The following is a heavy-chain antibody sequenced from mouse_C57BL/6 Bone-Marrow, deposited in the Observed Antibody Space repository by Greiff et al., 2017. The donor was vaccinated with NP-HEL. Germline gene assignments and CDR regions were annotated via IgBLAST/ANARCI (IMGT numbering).Heavy chain of an antibody. CDR2: INPSNGGT. D-gene: IGHD1-1*01. J-gene: IGHJ3*01. V-gene: IGHV1-53*01. Sequence: VQLQQPGTELVKPGASVKLSCKASGYTFTSYWMHWVKQRPGQGLEWIGNINPSNGGTNYNEKFKSKATLTVDKSSSTAYMQLSSLTSEDSAVYYCARSGITTVVAKAYWGQGTLVTVSA. CDR3: ARSGITTVVAKAY. CDR1: GYTFTSYW.